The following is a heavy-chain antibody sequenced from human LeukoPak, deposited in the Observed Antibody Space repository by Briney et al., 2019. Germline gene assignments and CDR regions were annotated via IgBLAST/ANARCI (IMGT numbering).Heavy chain of an antibody. CDR2: IYYSGST. CDR3: ARHPNHSSGWDLDAFDI. CDR1: GCSISSSSYY. J-gene: IGHJ3*02. D-gene: IGHD6-19*01. Sequence: SSETLSLTCTVSGCSISSSSYYWGWIRQPPGKGLEWIGSIYYSGSTYYNPSLKSRVTISVDTSKNQFSLKLSSVTAADTAVYYCARHPNHSSGWDLDAFDIWGQGTMVTVSS. V-gene: IGHV4-39*01.